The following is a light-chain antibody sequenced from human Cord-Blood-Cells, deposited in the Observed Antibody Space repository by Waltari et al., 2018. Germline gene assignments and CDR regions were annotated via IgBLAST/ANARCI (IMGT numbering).Light chain of an antibody. J-gene: IGKJ1*01. CDR3: QQYDNLSPWT. CDR2: DAS. V-gene: IGKV1-33*01. CDR1: QDISNY. Sequence: DIQMTQSPSSLSASVGDRVTITCQASQDISNYLNWYQQKPGKAPKILIYDASNLETGVPSMCRGSGSGTDFTFTISSLHPEDIQTYYCQQYDNLSPWTFGQGTKVEIK.